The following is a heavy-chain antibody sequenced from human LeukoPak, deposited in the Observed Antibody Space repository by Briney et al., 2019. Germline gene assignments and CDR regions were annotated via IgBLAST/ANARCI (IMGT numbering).Heavy chain of an antibody. CDR3: ASLPSTVTTGFYYYYMDV. V-gene: IGHV4-4*02. J-gene: IGHJ6*03. CDR2: IYHSGST. Sequence: SETLSLTCAVSGGSISSSNWWSWVRQPPGKGLEWIGEIYHSGSTNYNPSLKSRVTISVDKSKNQFSLKLSSVTAADTAVYYCASLPSTVTTGFYYYYMDVWGKGTTVTVSS. D-gene: IGHD4-17*01. CDR1: GGSISSSNW.